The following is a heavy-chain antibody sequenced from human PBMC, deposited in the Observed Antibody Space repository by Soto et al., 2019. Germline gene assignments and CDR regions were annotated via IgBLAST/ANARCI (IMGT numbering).Heavy chain of an antibody. V-gene: IGHV4-59*12. CDR3: ARSRGYYDFWSGYRYFDY. D-gene: IGHD3-3*01. Sequence: PSETLSLTCSVSGGSISRYYWSWIRQPPGKGLEWIGYINHSGSTNYNPSLKSRVTISVDTSKNQFSLKLSSVTAADTAVYYCARSRGYYDFWSGYRYFDYWGQGTLVTVSS. CDR1: GGSISRYY. J-gene: IGHJ4*02. CDR2: INHSGST.